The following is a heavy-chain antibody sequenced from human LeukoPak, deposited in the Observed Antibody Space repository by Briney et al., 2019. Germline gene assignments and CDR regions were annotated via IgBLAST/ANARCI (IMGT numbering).Heavy chain of an antibody. D-gene: IGHD3-16*02. CDR1: GLTLSNYW. J-gene: IGHJ4*02. CDR3: ALWGTYRNY. Sequence: PGGSLRLSCAVSGLTLSNYWMNWVRQAPGKGLEWVANIDPHGSEERYVDSVKGRSTMSRDNAKNSLYLQMNNLRAEDTAVYYCALWGTYRNYWGQGTLVTVSS. V-gene: IGHV3-7*02. CDR2: IDPHGSEE.